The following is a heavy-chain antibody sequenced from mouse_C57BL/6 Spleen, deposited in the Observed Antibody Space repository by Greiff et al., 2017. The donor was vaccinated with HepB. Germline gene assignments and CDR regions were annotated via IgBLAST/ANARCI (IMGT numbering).Heavy chain of an antibody. Sequence: ESGPGLVKPSQSLSLTCSVTGYSITSGYYWNWIRQFPGNKLEWMGYISYDGSNNYNPSLKNRISITRDTSKNQFFLKLNSVTTEDTATYYCASIYDYDEGLDYWGQGTTLTVSS. J-gene: IGHJ2*01. V-gene: IGHV3-6*01. CDR1: GYSITSGYY. CDR2: ISYDGSN. D-gene: IGHD2-4*01. CDR3: ASIYDYDEGLDY.